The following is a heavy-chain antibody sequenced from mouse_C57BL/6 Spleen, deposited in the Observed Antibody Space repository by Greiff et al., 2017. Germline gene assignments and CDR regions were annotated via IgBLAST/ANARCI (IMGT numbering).Heavy chain of an antibody. V-gene: IGHV1-52*01. CDR1: GYTFTSYW. CDR3: ATVGNYFAMDY. Sequence: VQLQQPGAELVRPGSSVKLSCKASGYTFTSYWMHWVKQRPIQGLEWIGNIDPSDSDTHYNQKFKDKATLTVDKSSSTAYMQLSSLTSEDSAVYYCATVGNYFAMDYWGQGTSVTVSA. CDR2: IDPSDSDT. D-gene: IGHD2-1*01. J-gene: IGHJ4*01.